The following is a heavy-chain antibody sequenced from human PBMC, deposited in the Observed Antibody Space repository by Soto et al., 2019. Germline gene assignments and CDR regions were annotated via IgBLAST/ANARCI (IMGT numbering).Heavy chain of an antibody. CDR3: ARDPYDILSRNHYGMDV. V-gene: IGHV4-61*01. D-gene: IGHD3-9*01. J-gene: IGHJ6*02. CDR1: GGSVHNGSYY. Sequence: SETLSLTCTVSGGSVHNGSYYWSWLRQPPGKGLEWIGYIYYTGTTNYNPSLKSQVTISVDTSKNQFSLKLSSVTAADTAVYYCARDPYDILSRNHYGMDVWGQGTTVTVYS. CDR2: IYYTGTT.